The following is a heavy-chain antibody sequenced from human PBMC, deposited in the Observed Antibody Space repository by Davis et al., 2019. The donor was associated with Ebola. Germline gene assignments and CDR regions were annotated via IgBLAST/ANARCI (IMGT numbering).Heavy chain of an antibody. D-gene: IGHD2-8*02. CDR2: ISAYNGNT. J-gene: IGHJ6*02. V-gene: IGHV1-18*01. CDR3: ARTDCTGGVCYTRGMDV. CDR1: GYTFTSYG. Sequence: ASVKVSCKASGYTFTSYGISWVRQAPGQGLEWMGWISAYNGNTNYAQKLQGRVTMTTDTSTSTAYMELRSLRSDDTAVYYCARTDCTGGVCYTRGMDVWGQGTTVTVSS.